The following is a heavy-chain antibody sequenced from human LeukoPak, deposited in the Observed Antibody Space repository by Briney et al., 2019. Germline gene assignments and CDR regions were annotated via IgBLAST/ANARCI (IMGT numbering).Heavy chain of an antibody. CDR3: AKDRGGGYSYGDAFDI. Sequence: SGGSLRLSCAASGFTFSSHAMSWVRQAPGKGLEWVSAISGSGGSTYYADSVKGRFTISRDNSKNTLYLQMNSLRAEDTAVYYCAKDRGGGYSYGDAFDIWGQGTMVTVSS. CDR2: ISGSGGST. CDR1: GFTFSSHA. V-gene: IGHV3-23*01. J-gene: IGHJ3*02. D-gene: IGHD5-18*01.